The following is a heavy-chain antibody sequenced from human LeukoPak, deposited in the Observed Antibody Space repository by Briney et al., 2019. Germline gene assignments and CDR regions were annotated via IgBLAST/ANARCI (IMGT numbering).Heavy chain of an antibody. D-gene: IGHD1-26*01. CDR3: ARSNSGSYYYFDY. CDR1: GYTFTSYG. Sequence: ASVKVSCTASGYTFTSYGISWVRQAREPRVEGMGWISAYNGNTNYAQKFQGRVTMTTDTSTSTAYMELMSLTSDDTAVYYCARSNSGSYYYFDYWGQGTLVTVSS. J-gene: IGHJ4*02. CDR2: ISAYNGNT. V-gene: IGHV1-18*01.